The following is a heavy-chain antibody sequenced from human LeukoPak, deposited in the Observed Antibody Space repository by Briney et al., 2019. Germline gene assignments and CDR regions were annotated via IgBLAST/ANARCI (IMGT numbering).Heavy chain of an antibody. CDR2: IYSGGST. Sequence: IYSGGSTYYADSVKGRFTISRDNSKNTLYLQMNSLRAEDTAVYYCAREHYDILTGYPYFDYWGQGTLVTVSS. D-gene: IGHD3-9*01. CDR3: AREHYDILTGYPYFDY. J-gene: IGHJ4*02. V-gene: IGHV3-66*01.